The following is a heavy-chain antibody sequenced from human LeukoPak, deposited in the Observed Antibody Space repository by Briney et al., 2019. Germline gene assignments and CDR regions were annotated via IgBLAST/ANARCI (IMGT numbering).Heavy chain of an antibody. CDR1: GYTFTGYY. V-gene: IGHV1-2*02. CDR2: LNPNSGGT. D-gene: IGHD5-24*01. Sequence: ASVTVSCKASGYTFTGYYMHWVRQAPGQGLEWMGWLNPNSGGTDYAQRFQGRVTMTRDTSISTAYMELSRLRSDDTAVYYCARVGGGYNYHFDYWGQGTLVTVSS. CDR3: ARVGGGYNYHFDY. J-gene: IGHJ4*02.